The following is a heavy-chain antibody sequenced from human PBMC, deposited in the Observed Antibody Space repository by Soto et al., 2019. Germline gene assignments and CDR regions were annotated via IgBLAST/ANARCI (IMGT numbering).Heavy chain of an antibody. J-gene: IGHJ5*02. V-gene: IGHV3-33*01. CDR1: GFIFSNYG. Sequence: QVQLVESGGGVVQPGRSLRLSCEASGFIFSNYGMHWVRQAPGKGLEWMASIWYDGSDKYYADSVKGRFTISRENSKNTVFLQMNSLRAEDTAIYYCARNRGDIRAVAGMGEHIIGIQKKAPAWKPYNWFDPWGQGTLVTVSS. CDR3: ARNRGDIRAVAGMGEHIIGIQKKAPAWKPYNWFDP. D-gene: IGHD6-19*01. CDR2: IWYDGSDK.